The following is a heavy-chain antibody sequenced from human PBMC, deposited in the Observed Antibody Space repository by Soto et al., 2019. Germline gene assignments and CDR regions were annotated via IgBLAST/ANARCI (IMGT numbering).Heavy chain of an antibody. V-gene: IGHV4-39*02. D-gene: IGHD7-27*01. CDR2: IYHSGST. CDR3: TRDSGWFDP. J-gene: IGHJ5*02. Sequence: ETLSLTCTVSGGSIRVTDYFWGWIRQPPGKALEWIASIYHSGSTYYNPSLKSRVTMSIDTSNNQFALTLNSVSAADTAVYFCTRDSGWFDPWGQGTLVTV. CDR1: GGSIRVTDYF.